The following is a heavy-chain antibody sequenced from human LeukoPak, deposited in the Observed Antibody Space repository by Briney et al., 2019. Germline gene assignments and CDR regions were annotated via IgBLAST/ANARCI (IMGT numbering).Heavy chain of an antibody. J-gene: IGHJ4*02. CDR3: ARGHYGDYELPDY. CDR1: GGSISSYY. D-gene: IGHD4-17*01. Sequence: SETLSLTCTVSGGSISSYYWSWIRQPPGKGLEWIGYIYYSGSTNYNPSLKSRVTISVDTSKNQFSLKLSSVTAADTAVYYCARGHYGDYELPDYWGQGTLVTVSS. CDR2: IYYSGST. V-gene: IGHV4-59*01.